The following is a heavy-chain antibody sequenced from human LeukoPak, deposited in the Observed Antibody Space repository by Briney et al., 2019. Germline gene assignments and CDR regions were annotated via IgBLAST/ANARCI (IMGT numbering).Heavy chain of an antibody. CDR1: GGTFSSYA. D-gene: IGHD1-26*01. V-gene: IGHV1-69*04. CDR3: VGRGDYDYSGSYPRHFDY. Sequence: ASVTVSCKASGGTFSSYAISWVRQAPGQGLEWMGRIIPILGIANYAQKFQGRVTITADKSTSTAYMELRSLRSEDTAVYYCVGRGDYDYSGSYPRHFDYWGQGTLVTVSS. J-gene: IGHJ4*02. CDR2: IIPILGIA.